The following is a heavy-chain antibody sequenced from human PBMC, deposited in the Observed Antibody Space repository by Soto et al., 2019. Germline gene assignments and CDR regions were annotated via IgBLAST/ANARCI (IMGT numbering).Heavy chain of an antibody. Sequence: ASVKVSCKASGYTFTSYYMHWVRQAPGQGLEWMGIINPSGGSTSYAQKFQGRVTMTRDTSTSTVYMELSSLRSEDTAVYYCARAQGRSYYGSGSGYYWGQGTLVTVSS. D-gene: IGHD3-10*01. V-gene: IGHV1-46*03. CDR3: ARAQGRSYYGSGSGYY. CDR1: GYTFTSYY. CDR2: INPSGGST. J-gene: IGHJ4*02.